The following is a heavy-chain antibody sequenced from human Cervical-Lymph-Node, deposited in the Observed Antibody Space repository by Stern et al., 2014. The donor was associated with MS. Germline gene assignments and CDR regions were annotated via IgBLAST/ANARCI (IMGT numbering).Heavy chain of an antibody. Sequence: EVQLVESGGDLVKPGGSLRLSCAVSGFSFSDAWMTWVRHAPGTGLERVCRVKSKTDGGTTDYAAPVKGRFNISRDDSENTVYLQMSSLKTEDTAIYYCNAWAYCGGDCPRFDYWGQGILVTVSS. D-gene: IGHD2-21*02. CDR3: NAWAYCGGDCPRFDY. CDR1: GFSFSDAW. V-gene: IGHV3-15*01. CDR2: VKSKTDGGTT. J-gene: IGHJ4*02.